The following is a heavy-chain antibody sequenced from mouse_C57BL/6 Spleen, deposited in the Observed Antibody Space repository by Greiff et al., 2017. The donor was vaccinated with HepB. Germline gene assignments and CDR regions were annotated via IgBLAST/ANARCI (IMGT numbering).Heavy chain of an antibody. CDR2: INPSSGYT. D-gene: IGHD2-4*01. Sequence: QVHVKQSGAELAKPGASVKLSCKASGYTFTSYWMHWVKQRPGQGLEWIGYINPSSGYTKYNQKFKDKATLTADKSSSTAYMQLSSLTYEDSAVYYCASPIYYDYDGAMDYWGQGTSVTVSS. CDR3: ASPIYYDYDGAMDY. V-gene: IGHV1-7*01. J-gene: IGHJ4*01. CDR1: GYTFTSYW.